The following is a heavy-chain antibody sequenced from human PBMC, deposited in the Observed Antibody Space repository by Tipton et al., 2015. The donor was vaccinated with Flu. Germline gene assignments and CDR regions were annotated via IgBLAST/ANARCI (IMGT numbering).Heavy chain of an antibody. J-gene: IGHJ4*02. CDR1: GYTFTNYN. CDR2: IYPSGGGT. V-gene: IGHV1-46*01. Sequence: QLVQSGAEVKKPGASVRISCTASGYTFTNYNMHWVRRAPGQGPEWMGIIYPSGGGTTYAQRFQGRVTLTRDKSTSTVYMELSSLRSADTAFYYCARDRGFGAYTFDYWGQGTLVTVAS. CDR3: ARDRGFGAYTFDY. D-gene: IGHD3-10*01.